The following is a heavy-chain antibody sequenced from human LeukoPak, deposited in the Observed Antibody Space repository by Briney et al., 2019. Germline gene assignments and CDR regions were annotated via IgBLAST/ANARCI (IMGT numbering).Heavy chain of an antibody. CDR1: GYTFTNYY. CDR3: ARDEGDTGYDSPGY. D-gene: IGHD5-12*01. V-gene: IGHV1-46*03. Sequence: GASVKVSCKASGYTFTNYYMHWVRQAPGQGLEWMGIINPSGGSTNYAQKFQGRVTMTRDTSTTTVYMELSSLRSGDTAVYYCARDEGDTGYDSPGYWGQGTLVTVSS. CDR2: INPSGGST. J-gene: IGHJ4*02.